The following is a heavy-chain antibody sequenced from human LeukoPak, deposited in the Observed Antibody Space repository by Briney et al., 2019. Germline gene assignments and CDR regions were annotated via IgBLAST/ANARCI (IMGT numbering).Heavy chain of an antibody. D-gene: IGHD3-22*01. CDR1: GFTFSSYA. Sequence: GGSLRLSWAASGFTFSSYAMNWVRQAHGKGLEWVSAISGSGGSTYYGDFVKGRFTLSRDNSKNTLFLQINSLRAEATAVYYCASHLGDYYDSRGAYYFDYWAQGTLVTVSS. CDR3: ASHLGDYYDSRGAYYFDY. J-gene: IGHJ4*02. V-gene: IGHV3-23*01. CDR2: ISGSGGST.